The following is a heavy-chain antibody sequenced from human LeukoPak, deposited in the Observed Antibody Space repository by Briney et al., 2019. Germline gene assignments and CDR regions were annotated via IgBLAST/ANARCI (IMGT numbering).Heavy chain of an antibody. D-gene: IGHD2-2*01. V-gene: IGHV3-23*01. CDR3: AKVPPYYCSSTSCRSSHYYYYYGMDV. Sequence: GGSLRLSCAASGFTFSSYAMSWVRQAPGKGLEWVSAISGSGGSTYYADSVKGRFTISRDNSKNTLYLQMNSLRAEDTAVYYCAKVPPYYCSSTSCRSSHYYYYYGMDVWGQGTTVTVSS. CDR2: ISGSGGST. CDR1: GFTFSSYA. J-gene: IGHJ6*02.